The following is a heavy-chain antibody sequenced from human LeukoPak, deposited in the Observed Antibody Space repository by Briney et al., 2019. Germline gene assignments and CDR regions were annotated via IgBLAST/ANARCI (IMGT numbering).Heavy chain of an antibody. CDR2: IKQDESET. Sequence: GGSLRLSCEGSGFSFSSYWMTWVRQSPGKWPEWVANIKQDESETYTVDSVKGRFTISRDNAKNSVYLHMNSLRAEDTALYYCARLSAYYYGSFFYYYMDVWGKGTTVTVSS. V-gene: IGHV3-7*01. CDR3: ARLSAYYYGSFFYYYMDV. J-gene: IGHJ6*03. D-gene: IGHD3-10*01. CDR1: GFSFSSYW.